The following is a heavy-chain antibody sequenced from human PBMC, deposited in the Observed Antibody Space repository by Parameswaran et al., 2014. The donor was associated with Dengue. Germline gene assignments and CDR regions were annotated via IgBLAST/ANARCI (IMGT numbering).Heavy chain of an antibody. D-gene: IGHD3-10*01. V-gene: IGHV1-46*01. CDR2: INPSGGST. CDR3: ARDRWFGDCWFDP. Sequence: WVRQAPGQGLEWMGIINPSGGSTSYAQKFQGRVTMTRDTSTSTVYMELSSLRSEDTAVYYCARDRWFGDCWFDPWGQGTLVTVSS. J-gene: IGHJ5*02.